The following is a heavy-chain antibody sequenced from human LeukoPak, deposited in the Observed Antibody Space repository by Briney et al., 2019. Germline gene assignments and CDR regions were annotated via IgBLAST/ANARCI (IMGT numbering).Heavy chain of an antibody. CDR1: GYSISSGFY. CDR3: ARREGYNFDY. D-gene: IGHD5-24*01. CDR2: FHHSGST. Sequence: SETLSLTCSVSGYSISSGFYWDWIRQPPGKGLEWIGSFHHSGSTPDNPSLNSRVSISVDTSKNQLSLKLSSVTAADTAVYYCARREGYNFDYWGQGTLVTVSS. J-gene: IGHJ4*02. V-gene: IGHV4-38-2*02.